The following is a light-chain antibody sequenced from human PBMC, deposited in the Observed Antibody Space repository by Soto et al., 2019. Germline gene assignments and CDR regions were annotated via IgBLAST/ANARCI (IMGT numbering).Light chain of an antibody. V-gene: IGLV2-14*01. J-gene: IGLJ2*01. CDR2: EVS. CDR1: TTDIRRYNY. Sequence: QSALTQPASVSGSPGQSITISCTGTTTDIRRYNYVSWYQHHPDKAPQLILYEVSNRPSGVSDRFSGSKSGTTAPLTISGLQPEDEASYYCSSYTSSGTLVFGGGTKVTV. CDR3: SSYTSSGTLV.